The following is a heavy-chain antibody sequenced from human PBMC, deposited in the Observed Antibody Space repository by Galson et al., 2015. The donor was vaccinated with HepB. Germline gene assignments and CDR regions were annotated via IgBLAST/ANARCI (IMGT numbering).Heavy chain of an antibody. D-gene: IGHD3-10*01. CDR3: ARVSSFWSGSGSYAFDI. V-gene: IGHV3-53*04. CDR2: IYSGGST. J-gene: IGHJ3*02. Sequence: SLRLSCAASGFTVSRNYMSWVRQAPGKGLEWVSVIYSGGSTYYADSVKGRFTISRHNSKNTLYLQMNSLRAEDTAVYYCARVSSFWSGSGSYAFDIWGQGTMVTVS. CDR1: GFTVSRNY.